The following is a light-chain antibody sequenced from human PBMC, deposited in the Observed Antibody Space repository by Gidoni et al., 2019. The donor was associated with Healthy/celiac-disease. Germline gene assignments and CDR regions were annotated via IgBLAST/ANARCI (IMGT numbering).Light chain of an antibody. CDR2: DAS. V-gene: IGKV1-33*01. CDR3: QQYDNLPLT. CDR1: QDISNY. Sequence: DIQMTQSPSSLSASVGDRVTITCQASQDISNYLNWYQQKPGKAPKLLIYDASNLEPGVPSRFSGSGSGTDFTFTISSLQPEDIATYYCQQYDNLPLTIGGGTKVEIK. J-gene: IGKJ4*01.